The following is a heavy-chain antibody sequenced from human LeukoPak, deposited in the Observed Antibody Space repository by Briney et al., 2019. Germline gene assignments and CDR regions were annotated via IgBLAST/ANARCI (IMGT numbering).Heavy chain of an antibody. J-gene: IGHJ4*02. V-gene: IGHV1-2*02. D-gene: IGHD2-15*01. Sequence: EASVKVSCKASGYTFTGYYMHWVRQAPGQGLEWMGWINPNSGGTNYAQKFQGRVTTTRDTSISTAYMELSRLRSDDTAVYYCARLVVGSGVYFDYWGQGSLVTVSS. CDR1: GYTFTGYY. CDR2: INPNSGGT. CDR3: ARLVVGSGVYFDY.